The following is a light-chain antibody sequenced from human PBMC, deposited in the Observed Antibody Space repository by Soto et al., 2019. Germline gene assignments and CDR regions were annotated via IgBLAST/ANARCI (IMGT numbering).Light chain of an antibody. J-gene: IGLJ2*01. CDR1: SSDVGSYSL. CDR2: EVS. CDR3: CSDAGSSTLV. Sequence: QSALTQPASVSGSPGQSITLSCTGTSSDVGSYSLVSWYQHHPGIAPKLMLYEVSKRPSGVSNRFSGSKSGNTASLTISGLQAEDEANYYCCSDAGSSTLVFGGGTKVTVL. V-gene: IGLV2-23*02.